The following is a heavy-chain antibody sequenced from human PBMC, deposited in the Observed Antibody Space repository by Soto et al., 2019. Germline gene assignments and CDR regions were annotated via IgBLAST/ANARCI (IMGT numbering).Heavy chain of an antibody. V-gene: IGHV5-51*01. J-gene: IGHJ4*02. CDR3: ARGSSGFSDFN. CDR2: IYPGDSDT. Sequence: RSTKCWARRVRKKPGKGLEWMGIIYPGDSDTRYSPSFQGQVTISADKSISTAYLQWSSLKASDTAMYYCARGSSGFSDFNWGQGTLVTVSS. D-gene: IGHD3-22*01. CDR1: RSTKCW.